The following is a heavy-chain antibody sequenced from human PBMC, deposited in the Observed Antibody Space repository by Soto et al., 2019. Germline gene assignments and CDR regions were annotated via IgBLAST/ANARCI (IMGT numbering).Heavy chain of an antibody. D-gene: IGHD1-7*01. J-gene: IGHJ4*02. CDR1: GFTFDDYA. V-gene: IGHV3-9*01. Sequence: DVQLVESGGGLVQPGRSLRLSCAASGFTFDDYAMHWVRQAPGKGLEWVSGISWNSGSIGYADSVKGRFTISRDNAKNSLYLQMNSLRAEDTALYYCAKDFVAGTTSRYFDYWGQGTLVTVSS. CDR2: ISWNSGSI. CDR3: AKDFVAGTTSRYFDY.